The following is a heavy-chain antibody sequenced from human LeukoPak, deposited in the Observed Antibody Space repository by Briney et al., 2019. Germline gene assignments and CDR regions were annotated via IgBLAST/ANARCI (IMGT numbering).Heavy chain of an antibody. CDR3: TRDFDP. V-gene: IGHV3-7*01. CDR2: IKQDGNDK. CDR1: GLSFGNYW. J-gene: IGHJ5*02. Sequence: PGGSLRLSCVASGLSFGNYWMDWVRQAPGKGLEWVCNIKQDGNDKYYADSVKGRFTISRDNAKNSLYLDMNCLRAEDTAIYYCTRDFDPWGQGTLVTLPS.